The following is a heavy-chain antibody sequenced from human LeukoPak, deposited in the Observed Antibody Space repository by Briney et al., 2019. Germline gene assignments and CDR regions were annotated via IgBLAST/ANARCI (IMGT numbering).Heavy chain of an antibody. Sequence: GGSLRLSCAASGFTFSNYWMFWVRQAPGKGLEWVATIKGDGSDKYYVDSVKGRFTISRDNAKRSLFLQMNSLRAEDTAVYFCARPITMIVVVTPFNWGQGTLVTVSS. J-gene: IGHJ4*02. CDR3: ARPITMIVVVTPFN. CDR1: GFTFSNYW. CDR2: IKGDGSDK. V-gene: IGHV3-7*01. D-gene: IGHD3-22*01.